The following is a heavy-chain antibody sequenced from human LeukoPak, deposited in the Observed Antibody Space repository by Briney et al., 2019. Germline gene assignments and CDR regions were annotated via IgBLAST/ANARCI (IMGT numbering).Heavy chain of an antibody. V-gene: IGHV1-18*01. CDR3: ARESGSDAFDI. J-gene: IGHJ3*02. CDR2: ISAYNGDI. CDR1: GYTFTKYG. Sequence: EASVKVSCTASGYTFTKYGVSWVRQAPGQGLEWMGWISAYNGDIKYAQRGKGRVTMTTDTSTSTVYMELRSLRSDDTAVYYCARESGSDAFDIWGQGTMVTVSS.